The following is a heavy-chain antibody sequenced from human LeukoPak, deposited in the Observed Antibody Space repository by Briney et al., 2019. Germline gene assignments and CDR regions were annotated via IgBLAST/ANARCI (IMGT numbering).Heavy chain of an antibody. D-gene: IGHD4-17*01. CDR2: INSDGSST. J-gene: IGHJ5*02. V-gene: IGHV3-74*01. CDR3: ASVYGDPFFDNWFDR. Sequence: GGSLRLSCAASGFTFSSYWMHWVRQAPGKGLVWVSRINSDGSSTSYADSVKGRFTISRDNAKNTLYLQMNSLRAEDTAVYYCASVYGDPFFDNWFDRWGQGTLVTVSS. CDR1: GFTFSSYW.